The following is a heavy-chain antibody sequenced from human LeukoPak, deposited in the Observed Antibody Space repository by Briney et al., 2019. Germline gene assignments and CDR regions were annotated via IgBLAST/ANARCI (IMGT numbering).Heavy chain of an antibody. CDR2: ISAYNGNT. CDR3: ARVRCTMVRGVIIRSHYYYMDV. CDR1: GYTFTSYG. D-gene: IGHD3-10*01. J-gene: IGHJ6*03. Sequence: ASVKVSCKASGYTFTSYGISWVRQAPGQGLEWMGWISAYNGNTNYAQKLQGRVTMTTDTSTSTAYMELSSLRSEDTAVYYCARVRCTMVRGVIIRSHYYYMDVWGKGTTVTISS. V-gene: IGHV1-18*01.